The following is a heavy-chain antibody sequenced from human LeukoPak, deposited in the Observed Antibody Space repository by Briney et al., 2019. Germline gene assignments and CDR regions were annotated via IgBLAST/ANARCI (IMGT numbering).Heavy chain of an antibody. V-gene: IGHV3-7*01. Sequence: GGSLRLSCAASGFTFSTYWMSWVRQAPGKGLELVATIKQDGSEKYYVDSVKGRFTISKDNVKNSLYLQMNSLRAEDTAVYYCATNYYYYMNIWGKGTTVTVSS. CDR2: IKQDGSEK. CDR3: ATNYYYYMNI. J-gene: IGHJ6*03. D-gene: IGHD3-10*01. CDR1: GFTFSTYW.